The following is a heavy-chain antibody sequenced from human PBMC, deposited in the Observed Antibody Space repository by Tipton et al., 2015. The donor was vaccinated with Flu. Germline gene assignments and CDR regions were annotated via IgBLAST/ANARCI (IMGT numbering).Heavy chain of an antibody. CDR3: ARDQGFGAGLTYDYYGMDV. CDR1: GDSIGSPYF. V-gene: IGHV4-38-2*02. J-gene: IGHJ6*02. D-gene: IGHD3-10*01. CDR2: VHQAGST. Sequence: TLSLTCSVSGDSIGSPYFWGWIRQPPGKGLEWIGNVHQAGSTYYNPSLRSRLTISVDTSKNQFSLRMNSVTAADTAVYYCARDQGFGAGLTYDYYGMDVWGQGTTVTVSS.